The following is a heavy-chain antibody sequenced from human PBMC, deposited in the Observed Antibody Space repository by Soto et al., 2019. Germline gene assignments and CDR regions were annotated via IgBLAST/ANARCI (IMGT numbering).Heavy chain of an antibody. CDR2: INPKSGGT. D-gene: IGHD2-8*01. CDR1: GYSFTDYH. J-gene: IGHJ6*02. V-gene: IGHV1-2*04. Sequence: ASVKVSCKASGYSFTDYHIHWVRQAPGQGLEWLGRINPKSGGTSTAQKFQGWVTMTTDTSISTASMELTRLTSDDTAIYYCARGDSTDCSNGVCSFFYNHDMDVWGQVPTVTVPS. CDR3: ARGDSTDCSNGVCSFFYNHDMDV.